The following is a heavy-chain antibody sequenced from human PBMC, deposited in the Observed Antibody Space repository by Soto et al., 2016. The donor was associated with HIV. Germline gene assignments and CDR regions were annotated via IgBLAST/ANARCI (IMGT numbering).Heavy chain of an antibody. CDR3: AKDRKGTDYFGMDV. V-gene: IGHV3-11*05. CDR2: ISSGGTYT. Sequence: QVQLVESGGGLVKPGGSLRLSCAASGFTFSDFYMSWIHQAPGKGLEWISYISSGGTYTNYADSVKGRFTISRDNAKNSLYLQMNSLRAEDTALYYCAKDRKGTDYFGMDVWGQGTTVTVSS. CDR1: GFTFSDFY. D-gene: IGHD1-1*01. J-gene: IGHJ6*02.